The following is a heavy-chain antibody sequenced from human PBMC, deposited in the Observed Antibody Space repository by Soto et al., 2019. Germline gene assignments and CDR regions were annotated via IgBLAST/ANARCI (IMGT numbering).Heavy chain of an antibody. CDR1: GFTVSSNY. V-gene: IGHV3-66*01. J-gene: IGHJ4*02. Sequence: EVQLVESGGGLVQPGESLRLSCAASGFTVSSNYMSWVRQAPGNGLEWVSIIYSGGSTYYADSVKGRFTISRDNSKNTLYLKMNSLRAEDTAVYYCARESIVGASNTFDYWGQGTLFTVS. CDR3: ARESIVGASNTFDY. D-gene: IGHD1-26*01. CDR2: IYSGGST.